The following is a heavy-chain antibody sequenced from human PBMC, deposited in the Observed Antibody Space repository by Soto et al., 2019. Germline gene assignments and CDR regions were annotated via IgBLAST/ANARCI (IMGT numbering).Heavy chain of an antibody. CDR1: GYTFTSSD. CDR3: AGGSNHCSGGSCCSDWFDT. V-gene: IGHV1-8*01. D-gene: IGHD2-15*01. J-gene: IGHJ5*02. Sequence: ASVKVSCKASGYTFTSSDVYWFRKATGQGLELMGWMNPNTGNTGYAQKFQGRVTMTRNTSISTAYMELSRLRSEDTAVYYCAGGSNHCSGGSCCSDWFDTWGQGTQVTVSS. CDR2: MNPNTGNT.